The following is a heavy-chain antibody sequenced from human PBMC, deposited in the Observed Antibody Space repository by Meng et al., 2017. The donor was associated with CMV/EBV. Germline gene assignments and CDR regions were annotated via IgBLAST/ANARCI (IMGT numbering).Heavy chain of an antibody. J-gene: IGHJ3*01. D-gene: IGHD3-3*01. CDR3: ARPSIGVFSLAFDF. CDR2: IYSGGST. Sequence: GGSLRLSCVASGLTVSSNYMSWVRQAPGKGLEWVSVIYSGGSTNYADSVKGRFTIFRDNSKNTLYLQMNSLRAEDTAVYYCARPSIGVFSLAFDFWGQGALVTVSS. V-gene: IGHV3-53*01. CDR1: GLTVSSNY.